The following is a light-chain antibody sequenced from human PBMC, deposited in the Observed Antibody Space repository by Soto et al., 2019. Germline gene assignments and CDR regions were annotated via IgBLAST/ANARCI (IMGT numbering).Light chain of an antibody. CDR1: QSVLYSSNNKNY. Sequence: DIVMTQSPDSLAVSLGERATINCKSSQSVLYSSNNKNYLAWYQQKPGQPLKLLIYWASTRESGVPDRFSGSGSGTDFTLTIISLQAEDGAVYYCQQYYSTPFTFGPGTKVDIK. CDR3: QQYYSTPFT. CDR2: WAS. V-gene: IGKV4-1*01. J-gene: IGKJ3*01.